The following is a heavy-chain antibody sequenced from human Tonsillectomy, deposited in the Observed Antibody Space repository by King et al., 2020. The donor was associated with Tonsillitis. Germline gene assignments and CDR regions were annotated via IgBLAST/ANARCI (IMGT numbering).Heavy chain of an antibody. Sequence: VQLVESGGGVVQPGRSLRLSCAASGFSFTTYGMHWFRQAPGKGLEWVTVIWSDGNTKFYADSVRGRLTISRDNSKNTLSLQMNSLRVEDTAVYYCVREKGPFDAFDIWGQGTMVTVSA. CDR1: GFSFTTYG. V-gene: IGHV3-33*01. J-gene: IGHJ3*02. CDR2: IWSDGNTK. CDR3: VREKGPFDAFDI.